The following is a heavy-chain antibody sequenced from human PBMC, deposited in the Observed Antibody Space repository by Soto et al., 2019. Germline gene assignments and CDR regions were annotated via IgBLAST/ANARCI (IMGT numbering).Heavy chain of an antibody. CDR2: MNPNRGNT. D-gene: IGHD3-10*01. Sequence: QVQLVQSGAEVKKPGASVKVSCKASGYTFTSYDTTWFRQATGQGLEWEGWMNPNRGNTGYAQKFQGRVTMTRNTSRSTAYMELSRLRSEDTAVYYCARGRSYGSGRYYDYYGMDVWGQGTKVSVSS. J-gene: IGHJ6*02. CDR1: GYTFTSYD. CDR3: ARGRSYGSGRYYDYYGMDV. V-gene: IGHV1-8*01.